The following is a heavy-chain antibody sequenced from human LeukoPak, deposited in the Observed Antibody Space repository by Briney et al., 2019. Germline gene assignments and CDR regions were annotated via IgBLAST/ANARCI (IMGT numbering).Heavy chain of an antibody. D-gene: IGHD3-3*01. CDR1: GFTFSDHG. CDR2: ILYGGSKK. V-gene: IGHV3-30*18. CDR3: AKGGLFWSGSYDAFDI. J-gene: IGHJ3*02. Sequence: PGGSLRLSCAASGFTFSDHGMHWVRQAPGKGLDGVAAILYGGSKKYYAESVKGRFTITRDNSKNTVYMESDSLRPEATAVSYCAKGGLFWSGSYDAFDIWGQGTMVTVSS.